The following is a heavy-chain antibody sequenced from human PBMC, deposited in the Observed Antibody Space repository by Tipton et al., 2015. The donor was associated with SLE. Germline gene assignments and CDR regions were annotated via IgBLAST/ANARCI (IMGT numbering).Heavy chain of an antibody. V-gene: IGHV4-39*07. Sequence: TLSLTCTVSGGSISSSSYYWGWIRQPPGKGLEWIGSIYYSGSTYYNPSLKSRVTIPVDTSKNQFSLKLSSVTAADTAVYYCARGAGSSGDFDYWGQGTLVTVSS. CDR3: ARGAGSSGDFDY. J-gene: IGHJ4*02. D-gene: IGHD2-15*01. CDR2: IYYSGST. CDR1: GGSISSSSYY.